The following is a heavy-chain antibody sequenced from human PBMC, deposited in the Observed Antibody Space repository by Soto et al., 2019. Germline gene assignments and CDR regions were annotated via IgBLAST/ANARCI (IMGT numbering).Heavy chain of an antibody. J-gene: IGHJ3*02. CDR1: GFTFTSSA. CDR3: EAGHSSGWYLDAFDI. D-gene: IGHD6-19*01. Sequence: GASAKGSCKASGFTFTSSAVPWVGQARGQRLEGIGWIVVGSGNTNYGQKCQERVTSTRDMSTSTAYMELSSLRSEDTAVYYCEAGHSSGWYLDAFDIWGQGTMVTVSS. V-gene: IGHV1-58*01. CDR2: IVVGSGNT.